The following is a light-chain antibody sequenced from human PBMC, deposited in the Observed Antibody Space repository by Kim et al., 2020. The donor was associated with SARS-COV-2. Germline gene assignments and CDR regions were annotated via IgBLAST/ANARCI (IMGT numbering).Light chain of an antibody. CDR3: QLYRSYSWHT. V-gene: IGKV1-5*01. Sequence: GDRVTITWRASPSISTWFAWYQQKPGKAPKLLIYDAFSLEHRVPSRFSGSLSGTEFTLPISSLQPDAFASYCCQLYRSYSWHTFGHGTKL. J-gene: IGKJ2*01. CDR1: PSISTW. CDR2: DAF.